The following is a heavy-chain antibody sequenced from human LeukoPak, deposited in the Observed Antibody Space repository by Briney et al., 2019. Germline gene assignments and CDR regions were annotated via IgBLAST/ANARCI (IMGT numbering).Heavy chain of an antibody. CDR3: ARGKRITIFGVVIRSPYYFDY. J-gene: IGHJ4*02. D-gene: IGHD3-3*01. CDR2: MNPNSGNT. Sequence: ASVKVSCKASGYTFTSYDINWVRQATGQGLEWMGWMNPNSGNTGYAQKFQGRVTMTRNTSISTAYMELSSLRSEDTAVYYCARGKRITIFGVVIRSPYYFDYRGQGTLVTVSS. CDR1: GYTFTSYD. V-gene: IGHV1-8*01.